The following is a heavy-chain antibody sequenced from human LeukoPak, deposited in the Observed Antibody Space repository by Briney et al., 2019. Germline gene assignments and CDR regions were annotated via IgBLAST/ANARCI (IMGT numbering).Heavy chain of an antibody. CDR3: ARVISYGYNAFDI. CDR1: GGTFSSYA. Sequence: SVKVSCKASGGTFSSYAISWVRQAPGQGLEWMGGIIPIFGTANYAQKFQGRVTINADESTSTAYMELSSLRSGDTAVYYCARVISYGYNAFDIWGQGTMVTVSS. V-gene: IGHV1-69*13. CDR2: IIPIFGTA. J-gene: IGHJ3*02. D-gene: IGHD5-18*01.